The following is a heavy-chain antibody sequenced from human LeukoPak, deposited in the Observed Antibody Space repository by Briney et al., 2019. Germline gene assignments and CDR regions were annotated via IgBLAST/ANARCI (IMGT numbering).Heavy chain of an antibody. D-gene: IGHD6-19*01. CDR2: ISWNSGSI. V-gene: IGHV3-9*03. CDR1: GFTFADYA. Sequence: GGSLRLSCAASGFTFADYAMHWVRQAPGKGLEWVSGISWNSGSIAYADSVKGRFTISRDNARNSLYLQMNSLSAEDMALYYCAKDLRAVAGGYFDLWGRGTLVTVSS. CDR3: AKDLRAVAGGYFDL. J-gene: IGHJ2*01.